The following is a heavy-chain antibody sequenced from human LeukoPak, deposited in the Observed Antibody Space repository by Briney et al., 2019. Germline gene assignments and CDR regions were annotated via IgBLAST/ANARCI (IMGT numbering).Heavy chain of an antibody. V-gene: IGHV4-38-2*02. CDR3: AKGEDYYDSMGVDY. Sequence: KPSETLSLICTVSGYSISSGYYWGWIRQPPGKGLEWIGSIYHSGSTYYNPSLKSRVTISVDTSKNQFSLKLSSVTAADTAVYYCAKGEDYYDSMGVDYWGQGTLVTVSS. D-gene: IGHD3-22*01. CDR1: GYSISSGYY. J-gene: IGHJ4*02. CDR2: IYHSGST.